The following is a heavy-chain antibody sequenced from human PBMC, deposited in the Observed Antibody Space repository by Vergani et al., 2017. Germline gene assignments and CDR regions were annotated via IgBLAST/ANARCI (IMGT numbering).Heavy chain of an antibody. CDR1: GLTFSSYS. V-gene: IGHV3-21*04. D-gene: IGHD3-3*01. J-gene: IGHJ4*02. CDR2: ISSSSSYI. Sequence: EVQLVESGGGLVKPGGSLRLSCAASGLTFSSYSMNWVRQAPGKGLEWVSSISSSSSYIYYADSVKGRFTISRDNAKNTLYLQMNSLRAEDTAVYYCAKVFGVVIVHFDYWGQGTLVTVSS. CDR3: AKVFGVVIVHFDY.